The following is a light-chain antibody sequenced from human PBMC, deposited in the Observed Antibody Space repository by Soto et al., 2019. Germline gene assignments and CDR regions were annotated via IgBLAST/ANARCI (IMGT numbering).Light chain of an antibody. Sequence: DIQMTQSPSSLSASVGDRVTITCRASQSISTYLNWYQQKLGKAPKLLIDAASSLQSGVPSRFSGSRSGTDLTLPISSLQPEDFATYYCQQSYSTPLTFGGGTKVEI. V-gene: IGKV1-39*01. CDR1: QSISTY. CDR3: QQSYSTPLT. CDR2: AAS. J-gene: IGKJ4*01.